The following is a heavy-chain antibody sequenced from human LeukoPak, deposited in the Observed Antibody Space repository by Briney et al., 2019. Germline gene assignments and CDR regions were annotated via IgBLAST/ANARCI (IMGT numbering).Heavy chain of an antibody. Sequence: GGSLRLSCAASGFTFDDYAMHWVRQAPGKGLEWVSGISWNSGSIGYADSVKGRFTISRDNAKNSLYLQMNSLRAEDTALYYCAKDIDSSWYVPGWFDPWGQGTLVTVSS. J-gene: IGHJ5*02. CDR1: GFTFDDYA. D-gene: IGHD6-13*01. CDR3: AKDIDSSWYVPGWFDP. CDR2: ISWNSGSI. V-gene: IGHV3-9*01.